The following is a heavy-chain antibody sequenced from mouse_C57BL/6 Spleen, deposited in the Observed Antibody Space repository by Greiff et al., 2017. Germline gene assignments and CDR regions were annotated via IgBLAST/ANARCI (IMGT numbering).Heavy chain of an antibody. CDR3: TRYYYGSSPWYFDV. CDR2: IYPGNSDT. J-gene: IGHJ1*03. CDR1: GYTFTSYW. Sequence: EVKLVESGTVLARPGASVKMSCKTSGYTFTSYWMHWVKQRPGQGLEWIGAIYPGNSDTSYNQKFKGKAKLTAVTSASTAYMELSSLTNEDSAVYYCTRYYYGSSPWYFDVWGTGTTVTVSS. V-gene: IGHV1-5*01. D-gene: IGHD1-1*01.